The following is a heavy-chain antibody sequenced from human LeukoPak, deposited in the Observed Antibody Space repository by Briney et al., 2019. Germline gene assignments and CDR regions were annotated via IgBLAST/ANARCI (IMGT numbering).Heavy chain of an antibody. CDR3: ARGNWNYVGYFDY. Sequence: AASVKVSCKASGGTFSSYAISWVRQAPGQGLEWMGGIIPIFGTANYAQKFQGRVTITADESTSTAYMELSSLRSEDTAVYYCARGNWNYVGYFDYWGQGTLVTVSS. CDR1: GGTFSSYA. D-gene: IGHD1-7*01. CDR2: IIPIFGTA. V-gene: IGHV1-69*13. J-gene: IGHJ4*02.